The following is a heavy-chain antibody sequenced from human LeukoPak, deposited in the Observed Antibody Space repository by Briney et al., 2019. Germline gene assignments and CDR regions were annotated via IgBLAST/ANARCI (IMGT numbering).Heavy chain of an antibody. CDR2: INQDGTEK. CDR3: ARTSVNSLWDDAFDI. Sequence: GGSLRLSCEASGFIFSKYWMSWVRQAPEKGLEWVARINQDGTEKYSVDSVKGRFTISRDNAKNSLYLQINNVKAEDTAVYYCARTSVNSLWDDAFDIWGQGTMVTVSS. D-gene: IGHD4-17*01. V-gene: IGHV3-7*05. CDR1: GFIFSKYW. J-gene: IGHJ3*02.